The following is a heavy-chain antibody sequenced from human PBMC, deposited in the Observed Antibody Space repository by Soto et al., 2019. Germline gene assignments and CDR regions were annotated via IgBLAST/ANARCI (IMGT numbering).Heavy chain of an antibody. Sequence: QVQLVESGGGVVQPGRSLRLSCAASGFTFSSYAMHWVRQAPGKGLEWVAVISYDGSNKYYADSVKGRFTISRDNSKNTLYLQMNSLRAEDTAVYYCARDLMYSSGWSYYYGMEVWGQGTTVTVSS. J-gene: IGHJ6*02. V-gene: IGHV3-30-3*01. CDR1: GFTFSSYA. D-gene: IGHD6-19*01. CDR3: ARDLMYSSGWSYYYGMEV. CDR2: ISYDGSNK.